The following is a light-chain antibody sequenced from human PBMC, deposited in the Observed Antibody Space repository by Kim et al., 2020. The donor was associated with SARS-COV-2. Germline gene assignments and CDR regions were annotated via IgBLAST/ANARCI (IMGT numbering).Light chain of an antibody. V-gene: IGLV1-47*02. CDR1: GSNIGASY. CDR3: AAWDDDLSGRV. CDR2: SSD. Sequence: GQGVTISGSGSGSNIGASYVYWYQQLPRTAPKLLIHSSDERPSGVPDRFSGSKSGTSASLAISGLRSEDEAEYYCAAWDDDLSGRVFGGGTQLTVL. J-gene: IGLJ3*02.